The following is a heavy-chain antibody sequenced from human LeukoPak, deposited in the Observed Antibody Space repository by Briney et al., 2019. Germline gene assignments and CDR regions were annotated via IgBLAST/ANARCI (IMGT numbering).Heavy chain of an antibody. CDR1: GGSISSSGYY. J-gene: IGHJ4*02. CDR3: ARVITVRGVIFDY. CDR2: IYSSGST. V-gene: IGHV4-39*07. Sequence: SETLSLTCTVSGGSISSSGYYWGWIRQPPGKGLEWIGSIYSSGSTYYNPSLKSRVTISINTSKNQFSLKLNSVTAADTAVYYCARVITVRGVIFDYWGQGTLVTVSS. D-gene: IGHD3-16*01.